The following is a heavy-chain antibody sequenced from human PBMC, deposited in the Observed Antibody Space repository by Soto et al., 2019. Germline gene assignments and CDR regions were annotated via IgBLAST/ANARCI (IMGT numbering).Heavy chain of an antibody. CDR2: INPNSGGT. Sequence: QVQLVQSGAEVKKPGASVKVSCKASGYTFTGYYMHWVRQAPGQGLEWMGWINPNSGGTNYAQKLQGWVTMTRDTSISTAYMELSRLRSDDTAVYYCAREKGGVLWFGELAILDYWGQGTLVTVSS. CDR1: GYTFTGYY. CDR3: AREKGGVLWFGELAILDY. D-gene: IGHD3-10*01. V-gene: IGHV1-2*04. J-gene: IGHJ4*02.